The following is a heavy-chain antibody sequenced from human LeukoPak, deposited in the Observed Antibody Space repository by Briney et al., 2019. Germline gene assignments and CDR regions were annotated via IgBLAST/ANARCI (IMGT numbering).Heavy chain of an antibody. D-gene: IGHD3-22*01. V-gene: IGHV1-18*01. CDR1: GYTFTTYG. CDR3: ARDRGSFDI. J-gene: IGHJ3*02. Sequence: ASVKVSCKASGYTFTTYGVSWVRQAPGQGLEWVGWISTYNGNTNYAQSHQSRATMTTDTSTSTAYMELKSLRTDDTAVSYSARDRGSFDIWGQGTMVTVSS. CDR2: ISTYNGNT.